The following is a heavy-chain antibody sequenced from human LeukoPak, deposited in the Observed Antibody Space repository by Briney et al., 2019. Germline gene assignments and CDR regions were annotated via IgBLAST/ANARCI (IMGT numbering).Heavy chain of an antibody. Sequence: SETPSPTCTVSGGSLSGSYWSWIRQPPGEGLEWIAYMYNSGSTNYNPSLKSRVTISIDTSKNQFSLKLSSLTAADTAIYYCARGIESYGDYGYWGQGILVTVSS. CDR1: GGSLSGSY. D-gene: IGHD4-17*01. CDR2: MYNSGST. CDR3: ARGIESYGDYGY. V-gene: IGHV4-59*01. J-gene: IGHJ4*02.